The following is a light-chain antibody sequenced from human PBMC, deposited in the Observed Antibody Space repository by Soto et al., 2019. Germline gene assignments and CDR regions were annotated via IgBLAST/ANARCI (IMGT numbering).Light chain of an antibody. V-gene: IGKV2-24*01. J-gene: IGKJ1*01. CDR2: EIS. CDR3: MQSTHFPCT. Sequence: DVVLTQTPLSSPVTLGQPASISCRSSQGLVHSDGNTYLSWLHQRPGQPPRLLFYEISTRFSGVPDRFSGSGAGTDFTLKISGVQADDVGVFYCMQSTHFPCTFGQGTKVEI. CDR1: QGLVHSDGNTY.